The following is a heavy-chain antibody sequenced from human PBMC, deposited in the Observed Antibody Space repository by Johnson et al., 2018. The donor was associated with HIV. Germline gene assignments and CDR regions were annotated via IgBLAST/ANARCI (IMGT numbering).Heavy chain of an antibody. V-gene: IGHV3-74*01. CDR3: ARERDYYDSSGYWVDVFDI. D-gene: IGHD3-22*01. CDR1: GFTFSRYW. CDR2: IYSDGSST. J-gene: IGHJ3*02. Sequence: VQLVESGGGVVQSGRSLRLSCAASGFTFSRYWMHWVRQAPGKGLVWVSRIYSDGSSTTSADSVQGRFSISRDNAKNTLYLQMDSLRVEDTAVYYCARERDYYDSSGYWVDVFDIWGQGTMVTVSS.